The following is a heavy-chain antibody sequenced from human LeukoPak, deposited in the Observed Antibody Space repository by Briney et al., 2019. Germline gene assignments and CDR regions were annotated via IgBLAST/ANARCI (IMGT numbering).Heavy chain of an antibody. V-gene: IGHV3-48*03. J-gene: IGHJ3*02. Sequence: GGSLRLSCAASGFTFSSYEMNWVRQAPGKGLEGVSYISSSGSTIYYADSVKGRFTISRDNAKNSLYLQMNSLRAEDTAVYYCARDLRGSNYYDSSGYYGGAFDIWGQGTMVTVSS. CDR1: GFTFSSYE. CDR2: ISSSGSTI. CDR3: ARDLRGSNYYDSSGYYGGAFDI. D-gene: IGHD3-22*01.